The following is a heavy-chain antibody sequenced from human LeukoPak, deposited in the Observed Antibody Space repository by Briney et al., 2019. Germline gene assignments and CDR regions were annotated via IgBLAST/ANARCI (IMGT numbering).Heavy chain of an antibody. CDR3: ARRYCSSTSCTLDY. CDR1: GFTFSRYT. D-gene: IGHD2-2*01. J-gene: IGHJ4*02. CDR2: ISTSSSYI. V-gene: IGHV3-21*01. Sequence: GGSLRLSCAASGFTFSRYTMSWVRQAPGKGLEWVSSISTSSSYIYYADSLKGRFTISRDNARNSLFLQMDSLRAEDTAVYYCARRYCSSTSCTLDYWGQGTLVTVSS.